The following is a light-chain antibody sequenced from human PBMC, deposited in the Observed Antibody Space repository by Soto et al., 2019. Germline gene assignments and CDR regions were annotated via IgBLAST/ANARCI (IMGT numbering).Light chain of an antibody. CDR2: AAS. J-gene: IGKJ1*01. CDR3: QQSYSTVTWT. CDR1: RDVGSD. Sequence: TQMTQSPLSLSASVGEKIIITCRASRDVGSDVSWYQQKPGQAPKLVIYAASNLYTGVPSRFSGRRSGTDFTLTISSLQPEDFATYYCQQSYSTVTWTFGQGTKVDI. V-gene: IGKV1-39*01.